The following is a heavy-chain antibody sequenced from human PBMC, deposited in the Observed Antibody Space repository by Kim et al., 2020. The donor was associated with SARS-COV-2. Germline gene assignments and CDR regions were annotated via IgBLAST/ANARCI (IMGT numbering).Heavy chain of an antibody. CDR3: ARDGPRMATIPAFDY. Sequence: GGSLRLSCAASGFTFSDYYMSWIRQAPGKGLEWVSYISSSGSTIYYADSVKGRFTISRDNAKNSLYLQMNSLRAEDTAVYYCARDGPRMATIPAFDYWGQGTLVTVSS. CDR2: ISSSGSTI. CDR1: GFTFSDYY. D-gene: IGHD2-2*01. J-gene: IGHJ4*02. V-gene: IGHV3-11*01.